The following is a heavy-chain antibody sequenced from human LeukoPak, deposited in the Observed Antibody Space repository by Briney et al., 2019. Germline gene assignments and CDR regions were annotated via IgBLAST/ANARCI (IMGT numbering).Heavy chain of an antibody. CDR2: ISYDGSNK. Sequence: GGSLRLSCAASGFTFNNYDMHWVRQAPGKGLDWVAVISYDGSNKYYADSVKGRFTISRDNSKNTLYLQMNSLRAEDTAVYYCAKIEEMANISDYWGQGTLVTVSS. V-gene: IGHV3-30*18. CDR3: AKIEEMANISDY. CDR1: GFTFNNYD. J-gene: IGHJ4*02. D-gene: IGHD5-24*01.